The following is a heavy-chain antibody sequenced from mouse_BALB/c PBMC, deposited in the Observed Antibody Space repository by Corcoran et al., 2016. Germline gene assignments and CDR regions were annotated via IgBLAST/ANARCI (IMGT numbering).Heavy chain of an antibody. Sequence: EVQLQQSGPELVKSGASVKISCKASGYSFTGYYMHWVKQSHVKSLEWIGRINPYNGATSYNQNFEDKASLTVDKSSSTAYMELHSLTSEDSAVYYCARSGIYDGYHYFDYWGQGTTLTVSS. CDR2: INPYNGAT. V-gene: IGHV1-26*01. D-gene: IGHD2-3*01. J-gene: IGHJ2*01. CDR1: GYSFTGYY. CDR3: ARSGIYDGYHYFDY.